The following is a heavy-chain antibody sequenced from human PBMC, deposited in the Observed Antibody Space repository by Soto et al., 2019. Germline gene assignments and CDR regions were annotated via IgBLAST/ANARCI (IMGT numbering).Heavy chain of an antibody. CDR2: ISSTGSTK. Sequence: EVQLVESGGGLVQPGGSLRLSCAASGFTFSRYSLNWVRQAPGKGLEWVSYISSTGSTKYFADSVKGRFTISRDNAKNSLYLQMNSLRADDTAIYYCARDMGLWDSSGYLLYWGQGILVTVSS. D-gene: IGHD3-22*01. J-gene: IGHJ4*02. CDR3: ARDMGLWDSSGYLLY. CDR1: GFTFSRYS. V-gene: IGHV3-48*01.